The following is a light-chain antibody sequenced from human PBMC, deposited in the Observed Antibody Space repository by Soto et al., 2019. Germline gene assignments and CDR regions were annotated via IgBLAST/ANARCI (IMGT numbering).Light chain of an antibody. J-gene: IGKJ3*01. Sequence: DIQMTQSPSSLSASVGDRVTITCQASQDISNYLNWYQQKPGKAPKLLIYDASNLETGVPSRFSGSGSGTDFTFTISSLQPEEIATYYCQQYDNLPRWTFGPGTKVDIK. V-gene: IGKV1-33*01. CDR1: QDISNY. CDR3: QQYDNLPRWT. CDR2: DAS.